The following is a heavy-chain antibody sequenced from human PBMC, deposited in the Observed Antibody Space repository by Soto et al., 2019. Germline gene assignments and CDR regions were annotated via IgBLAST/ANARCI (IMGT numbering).Heavy chain of an antibody. CDR3: AKSPSVAPAADY. CDR2: ISGSGGST. V-gene: IGHV3-23*01. CDR1: GFTFSSYA. J-gene: IGHJ4*02. Sequence: EVQLLESGGGLAQPGGSLRLSCAASGFTFSSYAMSWVRQAPGKGLEWVSAISGSGGSTYYADSVKGRFTISRDNSKNTLYLQMNSLRAEDTAVYYCAKSPSVAPAADYWGQGTLVTVSS. D-gene: IGHD2-15*01.